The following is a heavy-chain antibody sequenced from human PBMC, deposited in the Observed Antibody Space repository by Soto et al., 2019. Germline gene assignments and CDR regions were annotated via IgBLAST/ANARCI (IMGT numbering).Heavy chain of an antibody. CDR2: INHSGST. Sequence: LSLTCAVYGGSFSGYYWGWIRQPPGKGLEWIGEINHSGSTNYNPSLKSRVTISVDTSKNQFSLKLSSVTAADTAVYYCARDRVGSSSWFDPWGQGTLVTVSS. V-gene: IGHV4-34*01. CDR1: GGSFSGYY. D-gene: IGHD1-26*01. J-gene: IGHJ5*02. CDR3: ARDRVGSSSWFDP.